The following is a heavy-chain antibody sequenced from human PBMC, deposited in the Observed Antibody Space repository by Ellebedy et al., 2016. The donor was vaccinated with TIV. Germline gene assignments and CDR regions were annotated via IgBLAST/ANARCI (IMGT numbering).Heavy chain of an antibody. CDR2: IYSSGST. J-gene: IGHJ4*02. D-gene: IGHD3-9*01. V-gene: IGHV4-39*07. Sequence: SETLSLTCTVTGGSVSSGSFYWGWIRQPPGKGLEWIGSIYSSGSTYYNPSLKSRVTISVDTSKRQFSLKLSSVTAADTAVYYCATQATGHYNFDYWGQGTLVTVSS. CDR1: GGSVSSGSFY. CDR3: ATQATGHYNFDY.